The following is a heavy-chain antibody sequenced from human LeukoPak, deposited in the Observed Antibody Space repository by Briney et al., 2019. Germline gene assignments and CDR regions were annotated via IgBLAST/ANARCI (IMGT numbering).Heavy chain of an antibody. J-gene: IGHJ4*02. CDR2: ISAYNGNT. CDR1: GYTFTSYG. V-gene: IGHV1-18*01. CDR3: ARVPTTDYYDSSGYYSLDY. D-gene: IGHD3-22*01. Sequence: ASVKVSCTASGYTFTSYGISWVRQAPGQGLEWMGWISAYNGNTNYTQKLQGRVTMTTDTSTSTAYMELRSLRSDDTAVYYCARVPTTDYYDSSGYYSLDYWGQGTLVTVSS.